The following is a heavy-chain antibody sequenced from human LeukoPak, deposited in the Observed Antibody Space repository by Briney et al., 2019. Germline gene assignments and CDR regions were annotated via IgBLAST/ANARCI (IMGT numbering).Heavy chain of an antibody. V-gene: IGHV3-23*01. CDR3: AKGSPAANFREPFDP. CDR1: GFTFSSYA. Sequence: GGSLRLSCAASGFTFSSYAMSWVRQAPGKGLEWVSAISGSGGSTYYADSVKGQFTISRDNSKNTLYLQMNSLRAEDTAVYYCAKGSPAANFREPFDPWGQGTLVTVSS. J-gene: IGHJ5*02. D-gene: IGHD2-2*01. CDR2: ISGSGGST.